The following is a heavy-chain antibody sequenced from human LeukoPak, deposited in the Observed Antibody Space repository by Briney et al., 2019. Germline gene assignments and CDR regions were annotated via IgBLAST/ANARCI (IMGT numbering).Heavy chain of an antibody. V-gene: IGHV3-7*01. CDR2: IKPTGSDK. CDR3: ARDNVIAVAPSWFDP. CDR1: GFSFSDYW. J-gene: IGHJ5*02. Sequence: GGSLRLSCAVSGFSFSDYWMSWVRQAPGKGLEWVANIKPTGSDKYYVDSVKGRFTISRDNAKNSLYLQMNSLRAEDTAVYYCARDNVIAVAPSWFDPWGQGTLVTVSS. D-gene: IGHD6-19*01.